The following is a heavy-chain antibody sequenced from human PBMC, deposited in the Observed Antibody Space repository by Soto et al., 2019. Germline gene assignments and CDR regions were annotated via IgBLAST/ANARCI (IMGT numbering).Heavy chain of an antibody. Sequence: ASVKVSCKASGYTFTSYAMHWVRQAPGQRLEWMGWINAGNGNTKYSQKFQGRVTITRDTSTSTAYMELRSLRSDDTAVYYCARDNWDWNYDRHAFDIWGQGTMVTVS. V-gene: IGHV1-3*01. CDR3: ARDNWDWNYDRHAFDI. J-gene: IGHJ3*02. CDR2: INAGNGNT. D-gene: IGHD1-7*01. CDR1: GYTFTSYA.